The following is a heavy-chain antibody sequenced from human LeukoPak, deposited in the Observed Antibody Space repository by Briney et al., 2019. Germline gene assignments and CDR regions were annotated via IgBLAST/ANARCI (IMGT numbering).Heavy chain of an antibody. D-gene: IGHD3-22*01. V-gene: IGHV4-34*01. CDR1: GDSFIGYF. CDR3: TRTSGFFDSSGFYQQNPYYFQY. CDR2: INSSGRT. Sequence: SETLSLTCAASGDSFIGYFWTWIRQAPGKGLEWIGDINSSGRTNYNPSLQRRVSISVDTSKNQFSLNVTSVTDADTAVYYCTRTSGFFDSSGFYQQNPYYFQYWGQGVLVIVSS. J-gene: IGHJ4*02.